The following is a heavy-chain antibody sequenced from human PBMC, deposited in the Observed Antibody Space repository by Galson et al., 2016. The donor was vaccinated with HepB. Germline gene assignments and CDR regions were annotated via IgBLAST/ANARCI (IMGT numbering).Heavy chain of an antibody. J-gene: IGHJ4*02. CDR3: ARDDDGVGVMPLLY. D-gene: IGHD3-10*01. V-gene: IGHV3-23*01. CDR1: GFSFSSYS. Sequence: SLRLSCAASGFSFSSYSMTWVRQAPGKGLEWVSSIGGNGDYTQYRDSVKGRFAISRDNSRNTLYLQVSDLRGEDTAVYYCARDDDGVGVMPLLYWGQGTLLTVSS. CDR2: IGGNGDYT.